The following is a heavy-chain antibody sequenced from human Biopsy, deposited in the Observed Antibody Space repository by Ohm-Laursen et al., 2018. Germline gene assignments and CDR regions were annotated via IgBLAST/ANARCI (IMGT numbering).Heavy chain of an antibody. Sequence: ASVKVSCKASGYTFAGYSIHWVRQAPGRGLEWMGWINPNTGNANYAETFQGRLTLTRDKSITTAYMELASLTFDDTVMYYCAGLQAYPSIDGYCGLDFWGQGTPVIVAS. CDR1: GYTFAGYS. J-gene: IGHJ4*02. CDR2: INPNTGNA. D-gene: IGHD2-21*01. V-gene: IGHV1-2*02. CDR3: AGLQAYPSIDGYCGLDF.